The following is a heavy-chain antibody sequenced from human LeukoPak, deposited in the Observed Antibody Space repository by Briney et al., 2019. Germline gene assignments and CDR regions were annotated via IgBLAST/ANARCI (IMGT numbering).Heavy chain of an antibody. V-gene: IGHV1-18*04. Sequence: GASVKVSCKASGYSFTSYYIHWVRQAPGQGLELMGWISAYNGNTNYAQKFQGRVTMTTDTSTSTAYMELRSLRSDDTAVYYCARLQGVSIFGVVIKPYFDHWGQGTLVTVSS. CDR2: ISAYNGNT. J-gene: IGHJ4*02. CDR1: GYSFTSYY. D-gene: IGHD3-3*01. CDR3: ARLQGVSIFGVVIKPYFDH.